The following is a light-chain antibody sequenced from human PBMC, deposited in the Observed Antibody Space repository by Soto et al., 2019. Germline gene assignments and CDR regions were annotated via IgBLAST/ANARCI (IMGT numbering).Light chain of an antibody. CDR1: SSNIGSNS. CDR3: AAWGDSLGGHYV. J-gene: IGLJ1*01. CDR2: SNT. V-gene: IGLV1-44*01. Sequence: QSVLTQPPSASGTPGQRVTISCSGSSSNIGSNSVNWYQQLPGTAPKLPIYSNTRRPSGVSDRSSGSKSGTSASLAISGLQSEHEADYSWAAWGDSLGGHYVFGTGTKLTVL.